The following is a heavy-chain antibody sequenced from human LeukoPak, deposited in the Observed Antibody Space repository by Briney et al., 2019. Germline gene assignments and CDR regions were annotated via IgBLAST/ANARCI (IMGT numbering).Heavy chain of an antibody. J-gene: IGHJ4*02. V-gene: IGHV3-9*01. CDR1: GFTFDDYA. D-gene: IGHD1-26*01. Sequence: GRSLRLSRAASGFTFDDYAMHWVRQAPGKGLEWVSGISWNSGSIGYADSVKGRFTISRDNAKNSLYLQMNSLRAEDTALYYCAKDQRGELLTGPFDYWGQGTLVTVSS. CDR2: ISWNSGSI. CDR3: AKDQRGELLTGPFDY.